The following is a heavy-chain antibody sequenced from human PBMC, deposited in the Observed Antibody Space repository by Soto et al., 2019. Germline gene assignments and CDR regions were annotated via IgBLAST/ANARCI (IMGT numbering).Heavy chain of an antibody. CDR2: INAGNGNT. Sequence: ASVKVSCKASGYTFTSYAMHWVRQAPGQRLEWMGWINAGNGNTKYSQKFQGRVTITRDTSASTAYMGLSSLRSEDTAVYYCARDPSYDFWSGYPDYWGQGTLVTVSS. CDR3: ARDPSYDFWSGYPDY. J-gene: IGHJ4*02. V-gene: IGHV1-3*01. CDR1: GYTFTSYA. D-gene: IGHD3-3*01.